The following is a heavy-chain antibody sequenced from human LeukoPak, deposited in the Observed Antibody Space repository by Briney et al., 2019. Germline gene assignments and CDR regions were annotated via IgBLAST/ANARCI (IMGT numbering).Heavy chain of an antibody. J-gene: IGHJ4*02. CDR2: ISSSSSTI. Sequence: GGSLRLSCAASGFTFSSYSMNWVRQAPGKGLEWVSYISSSSSTIYYADSVKGRFTISRDNAKTSLYLQMNSLRAEDTAVYYCARHLSGITGYTYGRGIDYWGQGTLVTVSS. CDR3: ARHLSGITGYTYGRGIDY. D-gene: IGHD5-18*01. V-gene: IGHV3-48*04. CDR1: GFTFSSYS.